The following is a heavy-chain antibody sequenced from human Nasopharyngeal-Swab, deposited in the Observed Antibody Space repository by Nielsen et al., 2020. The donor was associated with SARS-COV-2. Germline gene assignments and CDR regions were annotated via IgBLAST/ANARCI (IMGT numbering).Heavy chain of an antibody. Sequence: GGSLRLSCAASGFTFSSYWMSWVRQAPGKGLEGVANIKQDGSEKYYVDSVKGRFTISRDNAKNSLYLQMNSLRAEDTAVYYCARDVRIFGVVIITYYYYYMDVWGKGTTVTVSS. CDR3: ARDVRIFGVVIITYYYYYMDV. V-gene: IGHV3-7*01. CDR1: GFTFSSYW. J-gene: IGHJ6*03. D-gene: IGHD3-3*01. CDR2: IKQDGSEK.